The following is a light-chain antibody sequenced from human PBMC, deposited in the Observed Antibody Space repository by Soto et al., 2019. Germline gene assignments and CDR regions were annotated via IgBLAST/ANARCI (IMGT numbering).Light chain of an antibody. J-gene: IGKJ1*01. CDR1: QSVYIN. Sequence: EIVMTQSPATLSVSPGERATLSCRASQSVYINLAWLPQKPGQAPRLLMYGASTRATGIPVRFSGSGSGTDFGLTISNVQSDDIAVYYCQHYNNLPPGTFGQGTKVEI. CDR3: QHYNNLPPGT. CDR2: GAS. V-gene: IGKV3D-15*01.